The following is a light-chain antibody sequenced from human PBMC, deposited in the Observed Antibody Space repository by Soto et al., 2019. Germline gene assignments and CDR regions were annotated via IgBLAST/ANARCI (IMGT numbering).Light chain of an antibody. Sequence: IVLPQSPGILSLSPGESAPLSCRASQSVSSSYLAWYQQNPGQATRLLIHGATARATGIPARFSGSGSGTEFTLTISSLQSEEFAVYYCQQYNNWPRTVGQGTKVDIK. CDR1: QSVSSSY. CDR2: GAT. V-gene: IGKV3-15*01. J-gene: IGKJ1*01. CDR3: QQYNNWPRT.